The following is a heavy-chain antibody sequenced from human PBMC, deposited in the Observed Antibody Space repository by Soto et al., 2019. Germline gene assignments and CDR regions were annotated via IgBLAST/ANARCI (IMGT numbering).Heavy chain of an antibody. CDR2: IYHSGST. D-gene: IGHD3-22*01. J-gene: IGHJ3*02. V-gene: IGHV4-30-2*01. CDR1: GGSISSGGYS. CDR3: ARGDYYDSSGYPLNAFDI. Sequence: SETLSLTCAVSGGSISSGGYSWSWIRQPPGKGLEWIGYIYHSGSTYYNPSLKSRVTISVDRSKNQFSLKLSSVTAADTAVYYCARGDYYDSSGYPLNAFDIWGQGIMVTVSS.